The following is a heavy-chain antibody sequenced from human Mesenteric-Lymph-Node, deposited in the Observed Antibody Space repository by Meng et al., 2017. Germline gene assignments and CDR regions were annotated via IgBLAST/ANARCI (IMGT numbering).Heavy chain of an antibody. CDR2: IKPDGSEK. D-gene: IGHD6-25*01. CDR3: ARAGIAAEIDYNWFDP. Sequence: GGSLRLSCAASGFTFSNYWMTWVRQAPGKGLEWVANIKPDGSEKNYVDSVRGRFTISRDNAKNSLYLQMNSLRAEDTAVYYCARAGIAAEIDYNWFDPWGQGTLVTVSS. J-gene: IGHJ5*02. V-gene: IGHV3-7*01. CDR1: GFTFSNYW.